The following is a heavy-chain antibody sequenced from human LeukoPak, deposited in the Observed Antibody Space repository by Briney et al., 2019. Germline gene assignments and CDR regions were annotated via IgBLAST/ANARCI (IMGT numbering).Heavy chain of an antibody. Sequence: PGGSLRLSRAASGYMLRRYSMNCVPHAPGKGLEYVSYLSSSRSYILYAEAVKGRFPNSGDNDKKTLSLQMNSLRAEDTAVYYCARDRGEDYYGSGNYLRAFDIWGQGTMVTVSS. CDR2: LSSSRSYI. V-gene: IGHV3-21*05. CDR3: ARDRGEDYYGSGNYLRAFDI. CDR1: GYMLRRYS. J-gene: IGHJ3*02. D-gene: IGHD3-10*01.